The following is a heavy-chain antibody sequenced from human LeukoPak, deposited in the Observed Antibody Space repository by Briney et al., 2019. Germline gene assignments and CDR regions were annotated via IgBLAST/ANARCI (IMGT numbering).Heavy chain of an antibody. CDR2: IYYSGST. V-gene: IGHV4-59*08. CDR3: ARQDYDSTVLEY. Sequence: SETLSLTCTVSGGSISSYYWSWIRQPPGKGLEWIGYIYYSGSTNYNPSLKSRVTISVDTSKNQFSLKLSSVTAADTAVYYCARQDYDSTVLEYWGQGTLVTVSS. CDR1: GGSISSYY. J-gene: IGHJ4*02. D-gene: IGHD3-22*01.